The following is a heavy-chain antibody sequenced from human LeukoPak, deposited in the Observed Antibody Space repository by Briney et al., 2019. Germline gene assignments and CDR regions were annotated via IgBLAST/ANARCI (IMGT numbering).Heavy chain of an antibody. Sequence: SETLSLTCTVSGGSISSYYWSWIRQPPGKGLEWIGYIYYSESTNYNPSLKSRVTISVDTSKNQFSLKLSSVTAADTAVYYCARGGSYYYYYGMDVWGQGTTVTVSS. CDR2: IYYSEST. D-gene: IGHD5-12*01. CDR1: GGSISSYY. V-gene: IGHV4-59*01. CDR3: ARGGSYYYYYGMDV. J-gene: IGHJ6*02.